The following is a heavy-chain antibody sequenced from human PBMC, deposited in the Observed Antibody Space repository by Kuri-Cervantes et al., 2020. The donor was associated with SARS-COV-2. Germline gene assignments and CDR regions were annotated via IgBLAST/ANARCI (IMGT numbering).Heavy chain of an antibody. J-gene: IGHJ4*02. D-gene: IGHD2-15*01. CDR2: IDCYNGRT. CDR1: AYTFTSYG. V-gene: IGHV1-18*01. Sequence: ASVKVSCKASAYTFTSYGISWVRQAPGQELEWMAWIDCYNGRTEYARTLQGRLTVTTGASTSTAYMELRSLRSDDTAVYYCVRDPNCSAGNCYFDYWGQGTQVTDSS. CDR3: VRDPNCSAGNCYFDY.